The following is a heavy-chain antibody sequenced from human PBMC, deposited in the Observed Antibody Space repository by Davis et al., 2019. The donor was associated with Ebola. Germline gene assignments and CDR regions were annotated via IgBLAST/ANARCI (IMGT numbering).Heavy chain of an antibody. CDR2: IYHSGST. D-gene: IGHD3-3*01. CDR3: ARRMYYDFWSGYPYDAFDI. V-gene: IGHV4-34*01. J-gene: IGHJ3*02. CDR1: GFTFSSYA. Sequence: ESLKISCAASGFTFSSYAMSWVRQAPGKGLEWIGEIYHSGSTYYNPSLKSRVTISVDTSKNQFSLKLSSVTAADTAVYYCARRMYYDFWSGYPYDAFDIWGQGTMVTVSS.